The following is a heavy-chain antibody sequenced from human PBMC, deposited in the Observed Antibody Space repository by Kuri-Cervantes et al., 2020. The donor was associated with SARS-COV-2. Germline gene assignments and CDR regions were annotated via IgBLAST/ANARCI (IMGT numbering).Heavy chain of an antibody. V-gene: IGHV3-53*01. D-gene: IGHD6-6*01. Sequence: GGSLRLSCAASGITVSTNYMNWVRQAPGKGLEWLSVMYCGRSTYYADSVKGRFTNSRDTSKNTVYLQMNSLRGDDTAVYYCTRGSIAGRRGIFDFCGQGTVVTVSS. J-gene: IGHJ4*02. CDR2: MYCGRST. CDR1: GITVSTNY. CDR3: TRGSIAGRRGIFDF.